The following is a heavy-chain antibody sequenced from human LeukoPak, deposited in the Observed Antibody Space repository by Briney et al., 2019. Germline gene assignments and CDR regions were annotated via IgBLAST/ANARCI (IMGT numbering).Heavy chain of an antibody. V-gene: IGHV4-34*01. CDR3: ARVGYPTQRRVLSAVSIPTAGAFDV. CDR1: GGSFSGYY. Sequence: SETLSLTCAVYGGSFSGYYWSWIRQPPGKGLVWIGEINHSGSTNYNPSLKSRVTISIDTSNKQFSLSLSSVTAADTAVYYCARVGYPTQRRVLSAVSIPTAGAFDVWGQGTLVTVSS. J-gene: IGHJ3*01. D-gene: IGHD2-21*01. CDR2: INHSGST.